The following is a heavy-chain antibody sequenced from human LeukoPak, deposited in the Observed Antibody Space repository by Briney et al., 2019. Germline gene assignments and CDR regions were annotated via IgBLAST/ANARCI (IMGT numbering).Heavy chain of an antibody. J-gene: IGHJ5*02. Sequence: GGSLRLSCAASGFTFGSYSMNWVRQAAGKGLEWVSYISSSSSTIYYADSVKGRFTISRDNAKNSLYLQMNSLRAEDTAVYYCARDLQWLAPGWFDPWGQGTLVTVSS. CDR2: ISSSSSTI. CDR3: ARDLQWLAPGWFDP. D-gene: IGHD6-19*01. V-gene: IGHV3-48*04. CDR1: GFTFGSYS.